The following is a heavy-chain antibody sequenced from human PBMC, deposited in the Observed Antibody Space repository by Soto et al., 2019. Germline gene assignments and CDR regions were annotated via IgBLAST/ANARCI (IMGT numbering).Heavy chain of an antibody. J-gene: IGHJ6*02. CDR3: ARGAMTTVTTRRYYYYGMDV. V-gene: IGHV4-34*01. CDR1: GGSFSGYY. CDR2: INHSGST. Sequence: LXLTCDVYGGSFSGYYWSWIRQPPWKGLEWIGEINHSGSTNYNPSLKSRVTISVDTSKNQFSLKLSSVTAADTAVYYCARGAMTTVTTRRYYYYGMDVWGQGTTVTVSS. D-gene: IGHD4-4*01.